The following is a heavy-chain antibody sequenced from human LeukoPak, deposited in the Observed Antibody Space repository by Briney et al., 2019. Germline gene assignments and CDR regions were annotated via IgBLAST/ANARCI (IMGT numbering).Heavy chain of an antibody. CDR2: IRSDGSDT. D-gene: IGHD5-12*01. J-gene: IGHJ4*02. Sequence: PGGSLRLSCAASGFTFSDTWMHWVRQAPGKGLVWVSRIRSDGSDTRYAESVKGRFTISRDNAKNSLCLQMNSLRAEDTAVYYCARDGSYGGYGDYWGQGTLVTVSS. CDR1: GFTFSDTW. V-gene: IGHV3-74*01. CDR3: ARDGSYGGYGDY.